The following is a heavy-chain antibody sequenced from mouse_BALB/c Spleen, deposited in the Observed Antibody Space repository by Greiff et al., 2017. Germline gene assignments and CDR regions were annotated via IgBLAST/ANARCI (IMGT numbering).Heavy chain of an antibody. D-gene: IGHD1-2*01. J-gene: IGHJ2*01. V-gene: IGHV1S29*02. CDR2: IYPYNGGT. CDR3: ARPYGSYFDY. CDR1: GYTFTDYN. Sequence: EVQLVESGPELVKPGASVKISCKASGYTFTDYNMHWVKQSHGKSLEWIGYIYPYNGGTGYNQKFKSKATLTVDNSSSTAYMELRSLTSEDSAVYYCARPYGSYFDYWGQGTTLTVSS.